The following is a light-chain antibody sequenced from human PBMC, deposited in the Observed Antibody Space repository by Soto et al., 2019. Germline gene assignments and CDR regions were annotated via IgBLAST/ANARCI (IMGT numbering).Light chain of an antibody. J-gene: IGLJ1*01. V-gene: IGLV2-23*01. Sequence: QSVLTQPASVSGSPGQSITISCTGTSSDVGSYNLVSWYQQHPGKAPKLMIYEGSKRPSGISNSFSGSKSGNTASLTISGLQAEDEADYYCCSYAGRSAPLYVFGTGTKVTVL. CDR1: SSDVGSYNL. CDR2: EGS. CDR3: CSYAGRSAPLYV.